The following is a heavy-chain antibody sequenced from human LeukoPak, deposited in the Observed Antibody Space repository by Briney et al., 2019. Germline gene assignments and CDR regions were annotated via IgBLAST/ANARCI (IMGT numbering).Heavy chain of an antibody. V-gene: IGHV4-39*07. CDR1: GGSISSSSYY. CDR3: ARDPYYYDSSGTTNRNAFDI. D-gene: IGHD3-22*01. J-gene: IGHJ3*02. Sequence: SKTLSLTCTVSGGSISSSSYYWGWIRQPPGKGLEWIGSIYYSGSTYYNPSLKSRVTISVDTSKNQFSLKLSSVTAADTAVYYCARDPYYYDSSGTTNRNAFDIWGQGTMVTVSS. CDR2: IYYSGST.